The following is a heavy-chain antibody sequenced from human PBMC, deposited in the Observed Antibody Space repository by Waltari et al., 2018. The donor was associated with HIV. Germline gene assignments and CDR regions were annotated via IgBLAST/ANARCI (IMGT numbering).Heavy chain of an antibody. D-gene: IGHD6-19*01. CDR2: IHTYTGNT. CDR1: GFSFTNYF. CDR3: VRDLSPMGKSGWYDS. Sequence: QVRLVPPGAEVKNPRASRKVSCKAAGFSFTNYFYSWVRQAPGQGLEWMGWIHTYTGNTDPAEKFQGRVTMTRDTFTNTIYMELTTLKSDDSAIYYCVRDLSPMGKSGWYDSWGQGTVVTVSS. J-gene: IGHJ1*01. V-gene: IGHV1-18*04.